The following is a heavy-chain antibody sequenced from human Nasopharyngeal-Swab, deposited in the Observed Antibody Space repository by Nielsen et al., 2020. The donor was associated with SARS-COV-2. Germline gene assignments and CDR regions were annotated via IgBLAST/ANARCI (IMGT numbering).Heavy chain of an antibody. V-gene: IGHV3-7*05. CDR2: IKQDGSEK. J-gene: IGHJ3*02. CDR3: ARGPALGYCSGGSCYSYAFDI. CDR1: GFTFSSYW. Sequence: GESLKISCAASGFTFSSYWMSWVRQAPGKGLEWVANIKQDGSEKYYVDSVKGRFTISRDNAKNSLYLQMNSLRAEDTAVYYCARGPALGYCSGGSCYSYAFDIWGQGTMVTVSS. D-gene: IGHD2-15*01.